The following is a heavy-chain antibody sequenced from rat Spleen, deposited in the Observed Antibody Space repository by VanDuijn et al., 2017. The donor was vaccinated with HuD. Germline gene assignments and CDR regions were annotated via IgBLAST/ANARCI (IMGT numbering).Heavy chain of an antibody. D-gene: IGHD4-3*01. CDR2: ISPSGGST. J-gene: IGHJ3*01. CDR1: GFTFSNYD. V-gene: IGHV5S11*01. CDR3: ARHENSGLDWFAY. Sequence: EVQLVESGGGLVQPGRSLKLSCAASGFTFSNYDMAWVRQAPTKGLEWVASISPSGGSTYYRDSVKGRFTVSRDNAKSTLYLRMDSLRSEETATYYCARHENSGLDWFAYWGQGTLVTVSS.